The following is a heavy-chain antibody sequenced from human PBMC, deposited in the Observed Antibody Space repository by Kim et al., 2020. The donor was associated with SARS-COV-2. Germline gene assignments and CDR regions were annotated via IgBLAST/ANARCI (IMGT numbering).Heavy chain of an antibody. J-gene: IGHJ5*02. CDR1: GVSVTSFAYS. V-gene: IGHV4-39*07. Sequence: SETLSLTCAVSGVSVTSFAYSWFWMRQSPEKGLEFIGTIYYSGSAYYNPSLSSRVTLTLDEANSHFSLRLTSVTAADTAVYFCASAIPLRGSYSFWFDP. D-gene: IGHD3-22*01. CDR3: ASAIPLRGSYSFWFDP. CDR2: IYYSGSA.